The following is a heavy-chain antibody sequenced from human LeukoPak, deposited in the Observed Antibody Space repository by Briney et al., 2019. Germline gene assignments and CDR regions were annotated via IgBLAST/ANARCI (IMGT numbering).Heavy chain of an antibody. CDR2: ISYDGSKK. J-gene: IGHJ4*02. V-gene: IGHV3-30-3*01. Sequence: PGGSLRLSCAASGFTFSSYAMHWVRQAPGKGLEWVAVISYDGSKKYYADSVKGRFTISRDNSKNTLYLQMNSLRAEDTAVYYCARDSRRTIFLVYWGQGTLVTVSS. D-gene: IGHD3-3*01. CDR3: ARDSRRTIFLVY. CDR1: GFTFSSYA.